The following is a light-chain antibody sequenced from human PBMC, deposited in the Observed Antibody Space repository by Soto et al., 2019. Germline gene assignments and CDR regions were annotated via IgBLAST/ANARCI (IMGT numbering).Light chain of an antibody. CDR2: RNT. CDR3: ATWDDRLSGVV. CDR1: SSNIGNNA. V-gene: IGLV1-36*01. J-gene: IGLJ2*01. Sequence: QSVLTQPPSVSEAPRQRVTISCSGSSSNIGNNAVNWYQQLPGKAPKLLIYRNTQRPSGVPDRFSGSKSGISASLAISGLRSEDEADYFCATWDDRLSGVVFGGGTKLTVL.